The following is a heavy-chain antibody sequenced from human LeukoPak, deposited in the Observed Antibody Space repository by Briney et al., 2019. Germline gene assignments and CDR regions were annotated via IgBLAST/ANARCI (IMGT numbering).Heavy chain of an antibody. CDR2: IYTTGST. V-gene: IGHV4-61*02. D-gene: IGHD2-15*01. Sequence: SQTLSLTCTVSGDSITSGSSSWRWIRQRAGKGLEWIGRIYTTGSTNYNPFLKSRVTISADTSKNQFSLKLTSVTAADPAVYYCARVTGSVAAFVWGQGTRVTVSS. J-gene: IGHJ3*01. CDR3: ARVTGSVAAFV. CDR1: GDSITSGSSS.